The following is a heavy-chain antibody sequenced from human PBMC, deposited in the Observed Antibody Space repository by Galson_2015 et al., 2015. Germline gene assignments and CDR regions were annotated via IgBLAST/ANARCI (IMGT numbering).Heavy chain of an antibody. CDR1: GYTFTTYH. D-gene: IGHD1-1*01. J-gene: IGHJ5*02. CDR2: ANPTAGTA. Sequence: SVKVSCKASGYTFTTYHIYWVRQAPGQGLEWMGIANPTAGTAAYAQRFQGRVTMTSDTSTNTAYMELSRLSSDDTAVYYCARGGRAGVKWYGLEDLWGQGTLVTVSS. V-gene: IGHV1-46*01. CDR3: ARGGRAGVKWYGLEDL.